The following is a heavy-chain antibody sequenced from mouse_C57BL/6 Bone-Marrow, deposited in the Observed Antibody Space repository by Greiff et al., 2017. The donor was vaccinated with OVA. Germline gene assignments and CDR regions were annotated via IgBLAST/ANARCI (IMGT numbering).Heavy chain of an antibody. CDR1: GFSLTSYG. CDR3: ATGLLSYAMDY. CDR2: IWGVGST. D-gene: IGHD1-1*01. Sequence: VQRVESGPGLVAPSQSLSITCTVSGFSLTSYGVDWVRQSPGKGLEWLGVIWGVGSTNYNSALKSRLSISKDNSKSQVFLKMNSLQTDDTAMYYCATGLLSYAMDYWGQGTSVTVSS. J-gene: IGHJ4*01. V-gene: IGHV2-6*01.